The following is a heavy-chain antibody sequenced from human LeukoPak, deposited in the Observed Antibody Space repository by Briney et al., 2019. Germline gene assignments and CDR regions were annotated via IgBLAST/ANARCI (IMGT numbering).Heavy chain of an antibody. D-gene: IGHD6-13*01. CDR1: GFTFSSYS. CDR2: ISSSSSYI. J-gene: IGHJ6*03. CDR3: AREWMGYSSSRRYYYYYMDV. Sequence: NPGGSLRLSCAASGFTFSSYSMNWVRQAPGKGLEWVSSISSSSSYIYYADSVKGRFTISRDNAKNSLYLQMNSLRAEDTALYYCAREWMGYSSSRRYYYYYMDVWGKGTTVTVSS. V-gene: IGHV3-21*01.